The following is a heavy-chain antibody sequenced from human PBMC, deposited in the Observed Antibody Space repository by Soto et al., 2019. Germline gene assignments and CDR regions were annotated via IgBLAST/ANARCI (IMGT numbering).Heavy chain of an antibody. CDR2: ITSGSSTI. CDR3: ASFYGDYYFDY. V-gene: IGHV3-48*01. J-gene: IGHJ4*02. D-gene: IGHD4-17*01. Sequence: GGSLRLSCAASGFTFSSYGMNWVRQAPGKGLEWVSYITSGSSTIYYADSVRGRFTISRDNAKNQFSLKLSSVTAADTAVYYCASFYGDYYFDYWGQGTLVTVSS. CDR1: GFTFSSYG.